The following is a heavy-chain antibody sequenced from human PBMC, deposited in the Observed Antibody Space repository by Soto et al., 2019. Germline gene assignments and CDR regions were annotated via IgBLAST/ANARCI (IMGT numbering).Heavy chain of an antibody. CDR1: GFPFSSRA. J-gene: IGHJ5*02. Sequence: EVQLLESGGGLVQPGGSLRLSCAASGFPFSSRAMSWVRQAPGKGLEWVSAISGSGTITYYADSVKGRFTISRDTSKNTLYLQMNSLRADDTAVYYCAEWARYCSGADCRAWGQENLVTVSS. CDR3: AEWARYCSGADCRA. V-gene: IGHV3-23*01. D-gene: IGHD2-15*01. CDR2: ISGSGTIT.